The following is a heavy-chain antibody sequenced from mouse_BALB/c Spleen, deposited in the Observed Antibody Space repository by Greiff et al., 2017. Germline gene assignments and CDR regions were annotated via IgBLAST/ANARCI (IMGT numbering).Heavy chain of an antibody. CDR1: GFTFSDYG. J-gene: IGHJ4*01. D-gene: IGHD4-1*01. Sequence: EVQRVESGGGLVQPGGSRKLSCAASGFTFSDYGMAWVRQAPGKGPEWVAFISNLAYSIYYADTVTGRFTISRENAKNTLYLEMSSLRSEDTAMYYCAKLGRDYAMDYWGQGTSVTVSS. CDR3: AKLGRDYAMDY. CDR2: ISNLAYSI. V-gene: IGHV5-15*02.